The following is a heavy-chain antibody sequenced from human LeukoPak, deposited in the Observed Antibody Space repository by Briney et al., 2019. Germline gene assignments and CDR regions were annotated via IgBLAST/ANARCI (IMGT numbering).Heavy chain of an antibody. D-gene: IGHD3-9*01. CDR2: INSDGSGT. J-gene: IGHJ4*02. Sequence: GGSLRLSCAASGFTFSSYWMRWVGQPPGKGLVWVSRINSDGSGTAYADSVKGRFTISRDNAKNTLYLQMNSLRAEDTAVYYCTRDFDAATGYWGQGTLVTVSS. CDR1: GFTFSSYW. CDR3: TRDFDAATGY. V-gene: IGHV3-74*01.